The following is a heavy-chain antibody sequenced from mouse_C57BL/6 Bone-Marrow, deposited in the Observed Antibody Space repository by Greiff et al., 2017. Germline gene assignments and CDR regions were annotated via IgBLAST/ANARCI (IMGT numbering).Heavy chain of an antibody. CDR2: IWTGGGT. V-gene: IGHV2-9-1*01. J-gene: IGHJ2*01. Sequence: VQGVESGPGLVAPSQSLSITCTVSGFSFTSYAISWVRQPPGKGLEWLGVIWTGGGTNYNSALKSRLSISKENYKSQVFLKRNSLQTDDTARYYGARKPDNYGSIYDFDYWGQGTTLTVSS. D-gene: IGHD1-1*01. CDR3: ARKPDNYGSIYDFDY. CDR1: GFSFTSYA.